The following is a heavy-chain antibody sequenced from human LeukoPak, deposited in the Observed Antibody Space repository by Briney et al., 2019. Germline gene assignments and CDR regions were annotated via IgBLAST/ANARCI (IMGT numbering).Heavy chain of an antibody. CDR1: GGSISSYY. D-gene: IGHD2-2*02. CDR2: IYYSGST. CDR3: ARGYRYCSSTSCYNRAFDI. Sequence: QPSETLSLTCTVSGGSISSYYWSWIRQPPGKGLEWIGYIYYSGSTNYNPSLKSRVTISVDTSKNQFSLKLSSVTAADTAVYYCARGYRYCSSTSCYNRAFDIWGQGTMVTVSS. J-gene: IGHJ3*02. V-gene: IGHV4-59*01.